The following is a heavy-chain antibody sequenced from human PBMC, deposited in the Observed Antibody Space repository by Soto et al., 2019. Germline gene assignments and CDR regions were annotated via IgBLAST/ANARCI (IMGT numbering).Heavy chain of an antibody. CDR1: GFTFSSYG. CDR2: IWYDGSNK. V-gene: IGHV3-33*01. Sequence: GGSLRLSCAASGFTFSSYGMHWVRQAPGKGLEWVAVIWYDGSNKYYADSVKGRFTISRDNSKNTLYLQMNSLRAEDTAVYYCAREKKDTYYYDSSGYYYDYWGQGTLVTVSS. J-gene: IGHJ4*02. D-gene: IGHD3-22*01. CDR3: AREKKDTYYYDSSGYYYDY.